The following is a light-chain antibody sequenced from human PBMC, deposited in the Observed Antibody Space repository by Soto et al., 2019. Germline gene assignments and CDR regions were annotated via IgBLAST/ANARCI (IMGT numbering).Light chain of an antibody. J-gene: IGKJ4*01. CDR3: QQSYSNPLP. V-gene: IGKV1-39*01. Sequence: DIQMTQSPSSLSASVGASVTITCRASQAINSFVNWYQQKPGKAPKLLVYAAYNLQSGVPSRYSGSGAATEFTLTISSLQSEDCATYFCQQSYSNPLPFGGGTKVEI. CDR2: AAY. CDR1: QAINSF.